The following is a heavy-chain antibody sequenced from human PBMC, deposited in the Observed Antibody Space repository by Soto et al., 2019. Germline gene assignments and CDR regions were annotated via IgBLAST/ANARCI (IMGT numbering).Heavy chain of an antibody. CDR2: INHSGST. J-gene: IGHJ4*02. CDR1: GGSFSGYY. V-gene: IGHV4-34*01. CDR3: ARAGRGLADY. D-gene: IGHD3-10*01. Sequence: SETPSLTCAVYGGSFSGYYWSWIRQPPGKGLEWIGEINHSGSTNYNPSLKSRVTISVDTSKSQFSLKLSSVTAADTAVYYCARAGRGLADYWGQGTLVTVSS.